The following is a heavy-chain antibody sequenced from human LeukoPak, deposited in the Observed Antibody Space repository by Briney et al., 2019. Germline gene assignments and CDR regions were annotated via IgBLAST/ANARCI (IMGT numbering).Heavy chain of an antibody. CDR3: ACYYGSGSYNHYYYYMDV. Sequence: PSETLSLTCTVSGGSISSATYYWSWIRQPAGKGLEWIGRIYTSGSTNYNPSLKSRVTISVDTSKNQFSLKLSSVTAADTAVYYCACYYGSGSYNHYYYYMDVWGKGTTVTVSS. J-gene: IGHJ6*03. CDR1: GGSISSATYY. V-gene: IGHV4-61*02. D-gene: IGHD3-10*01. CDR2: IYTSGST.